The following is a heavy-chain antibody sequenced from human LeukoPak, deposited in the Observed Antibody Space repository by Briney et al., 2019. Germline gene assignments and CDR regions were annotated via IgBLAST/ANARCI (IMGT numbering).Heavy chain of an antibody. CDR2: INIYNGNT. Sequence: ASVKVSCKASGYTFTDYGINWVRQTPGQGLEWMGWINIYNGNTYYAQKFQGRVTVTTDTSTITAYMELRSLRSDDTAVYFCARDIRGLSGAFDIWGQGTMVTVSS. CDR1: GYTFTDYG. J-gene: IGHJ3*02. D-gene: IGHD3-3*02. V-gene: IGHV1-18*01. CDR3: ARDIRGLSGAFDI.